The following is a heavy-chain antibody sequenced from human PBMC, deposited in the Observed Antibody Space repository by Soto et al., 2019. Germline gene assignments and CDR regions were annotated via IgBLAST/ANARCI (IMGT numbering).Heavy chain of an antibody. J-gene: IGHJ5*02. D-gene: IGHD6-13*01. CDR3: SRPRAESSNNWFDP. V-gene: IGHV3-23*01. CDR2: ISSSGDSA. Sequence: PGGSLRLSCAASGFTFGSYAMIWVRQAPGKGLVWVSTISSSGDSAYYADSVKGRFTVSRDNSMNTLYMQMNSLRAEDTAVYYCSRPRAESSNNWFDPWGQGAQVTVSS. CDR1: GFTFGSYA.